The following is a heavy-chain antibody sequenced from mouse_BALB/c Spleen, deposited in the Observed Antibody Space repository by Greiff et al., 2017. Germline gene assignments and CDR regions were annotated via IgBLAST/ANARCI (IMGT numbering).Heavy chain of an antibody. CDR3: ARGGGSSPHWYFDV. CDR1: GFTFSSYA. CDR2: ISSGGST. Sequence: EVKLVESGGGLVKPGGSLKLSCAASGFTFSSYAMSWVRQTPEKRLEWVASISSGGSTYYPDSVKGRFTISRDNARNILYLQMSSLRSEDTAMYYCARGGGSSPHWYFDVWGAGTTVTVSS. V-gene: IGHV5-6-5*01. D-gene: IGHD1-1*01. J-gene: IGHJ1*01.